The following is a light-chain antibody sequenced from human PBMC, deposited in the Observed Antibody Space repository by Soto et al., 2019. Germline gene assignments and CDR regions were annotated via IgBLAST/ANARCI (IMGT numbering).Light chain of an antibody. CDR2: GNS. V-gene: IGLV1-40*01. J-gene: IGLJ1*01. CDR3: QSYDSSLSGDV. Sequence: QLVVTQPPSVSGAPGQRVTISCTGSSSNIGAGYDVHWYQQLPGTAPKLLIYGNSNRPSGVPDRFSGSKSGTSASLAITGLQAEDEADYYCQSYDSSLSGDVFGTGTKLTVL. CDR1: SSNIGAGYD.